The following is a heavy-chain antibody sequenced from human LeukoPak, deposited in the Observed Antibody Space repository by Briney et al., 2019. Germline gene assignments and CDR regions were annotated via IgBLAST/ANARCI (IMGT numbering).Heavy chain of an antibody. Sequence: SETLSLTCSVSGGSISGYYWSWLRQPPGEELEWIAHIYSDGSTIYNPSLKSRVTISLDTSRNQFSLRVNSVTAADTALYYCARHSNYIGGGHPLECWGQGILVTVSS. J-gene: IGHJ4*02. V-gene: IGHV4-59*08. CDR3: ARHSNYIGGGHPLEC. D-gene: IGHD4-11*01. CDR1: GGSISGYY. CDR2: IYSDGST.